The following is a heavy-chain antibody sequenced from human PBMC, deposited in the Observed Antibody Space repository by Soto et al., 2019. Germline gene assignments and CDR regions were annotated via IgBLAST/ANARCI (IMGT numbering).Heavy chain of an antibody. J-gene: IGHJ4*02. CDR1: GYAFTTYG. V-gene: IGHV1-18*01. Sequence: QVHLVQSGAEVKKPGASVKVSCQGSGYAFTTYGITWVRQAPGQGLEWMGWISAHNGNTNYARKLQGRVTVTRDTSTSTAYRELRSLRYDDTAVYYCARGRYGDYWGQGALVTVSS. CDR2: ISAHNGNT. CDR3: ARGRYGDY. D-gene: IGHD1-1*01.